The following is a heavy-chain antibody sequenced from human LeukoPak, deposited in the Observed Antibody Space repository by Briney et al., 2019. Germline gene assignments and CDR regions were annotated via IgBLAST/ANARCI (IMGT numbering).Heavy chain of an antibody. J-gene: IGHJ6*02. CDR1: GGSISSYY. Sequence: SETLSLTCTVSGGSISSYYWSWIRQPPGKGLEWIGYIYYSGSTNYNPSLKSRVTISVDTSKNQFSLKLSSVTAADTAVYYCARYNGGGSGDYYYYGMDVWGQGTRVTVSS. D-gene: IGHD2-15*01. V-gene: IGHV4-59*01. CDR3: ARYNGGGSGDYYYYGMDV. CDR2: IYYSGST.